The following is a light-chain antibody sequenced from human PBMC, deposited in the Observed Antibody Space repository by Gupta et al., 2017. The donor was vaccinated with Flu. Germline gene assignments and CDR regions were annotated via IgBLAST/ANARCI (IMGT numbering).Light chain of an antibody. CDR1: QSVSRY. J-gene: IGKJ1*01. CDR3: QHRYNWPKT. Sequence: PATQYWSPGERATLSGRASQSVSRYLAWYQQKPGQPPRLLIYDTSNRATGVPARFSGSGYGTEFTLTISSREPEDFAVYYCQHRYNWPKTFGQGTXVEV. CDR2: DTS. V-gene: IGKV3-11*01.